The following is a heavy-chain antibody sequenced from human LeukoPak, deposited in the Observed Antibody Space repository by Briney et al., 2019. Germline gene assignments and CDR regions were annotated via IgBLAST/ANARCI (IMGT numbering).Heavy chain of an antibody. D-gene: IGHD3-16*01. CDR2: IIPIFGTA. J-gene: IGHJ4*02. CDR1: GGTFSSYA. V-gene: IGHV1-69*05. Sequence: SVKVSCKASGGTFSSYAISWVRQAPGQGLEWMGGIIPIFGTANYAQKFQGRVTITTDESTSTAYMELSSLRSEDTAVYYCAGEGGGLTGSYFDYWGQGTLVTVSS. CDR3: AGEGGGLTGSYFDY.